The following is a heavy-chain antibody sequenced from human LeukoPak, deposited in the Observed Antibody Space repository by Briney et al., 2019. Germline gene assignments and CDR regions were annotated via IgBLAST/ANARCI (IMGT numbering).Heavy chain of an antibody. CDR1: GGSISSYC. CDR3: ARDQGSGDANFDY. Sequence: PSETLSLTCIVSGGSISSYCWSWIRQPPGKGLEWIGYIRYIGSTYYNPSLKSRVTMSMDTSTNQFSLNLSSVTAADTAVYYCARDQGSGDANFDYWGQGTLVSVSS. J-gene: IGHJ4*02. CDR2: IRYIGST. D-gene: IGHD4-17*01. V-gene: IGHV4-59*01.